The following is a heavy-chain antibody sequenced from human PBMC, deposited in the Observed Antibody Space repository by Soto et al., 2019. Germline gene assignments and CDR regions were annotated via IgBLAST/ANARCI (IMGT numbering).Heavy chain of an antibody. CDR2: IYYSGST. Sequence: SETLSLTCTVSGGSISSYYWSWIRQPPGKGLEWIGYIYYSGSTNYNPPLKSRVTISVDTSKNQFSLKLSSVTAADTAVYYCARVYGDSFTYWGQGTLVTVSS. J-gene: IGHJ4*02. CDR1: GGSISSYY. CDR3: ARVYGDSFTY. D-gene: IGHD4-17*01. V-gene: IGHV4-59*01.